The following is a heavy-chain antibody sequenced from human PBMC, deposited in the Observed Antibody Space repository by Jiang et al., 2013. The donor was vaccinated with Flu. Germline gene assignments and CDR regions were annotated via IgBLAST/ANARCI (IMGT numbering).Heavy chain of an antibody. D-gene: IGHD1-1*01. Sequence: SCEASGYAFTSFDINWVRQAPGQGLEWVGWMNPDSGDTGYAQNFQGRVTLTRDTSTTTAYMEMRSLRSEDTAVYYCARGPRHSTTRDYWGQGTLVTVSS. J-gene: IGHJ4*02. CDR2: MNPDSGDT. CDR1: GYAFTSFD. CDR3: ARGPRHSTTRDY. V-gene: IGHV1-8*01.